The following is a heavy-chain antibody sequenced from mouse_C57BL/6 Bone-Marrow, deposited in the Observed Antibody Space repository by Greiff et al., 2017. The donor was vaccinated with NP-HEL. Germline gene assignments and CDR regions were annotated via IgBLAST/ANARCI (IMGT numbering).Heavy chain of an antibody. J-gene: IGHJ2*03. CDR3: ARYSYSISSLDY. CDR1: GYTFTSYL. D-gene: IGHD3-1*01. V-gene: IGHV1-72*01. Sequence: QVQLQQPGAELVKPGASVKLSCKASGYTFTSYLMHWVKQRPGRGLEWIGRIDPNDGGTKYNEKFKSKATLTVDKPSSTAYMQLNSLTSEDSAVYSCARYSYSISSLDYEDQGTGPTVTS. CDR2: IDPNDGGT.